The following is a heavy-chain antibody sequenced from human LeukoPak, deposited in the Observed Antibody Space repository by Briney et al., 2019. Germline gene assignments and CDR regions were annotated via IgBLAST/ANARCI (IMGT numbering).Heavy chain of an antibody. CDR3: ARYSGSFSKSFDS. Sequence: GESLKISCKVSGYSFTNNWLGWVRQMPGKGRELMGIIFPSDSDTRYSPSFQGQVTISADKSISTAYLQWSSLKASDTAMYYCARYSGSFSKSFDSWGQGTLVTVSS. V-gene: IGHV5-51*01. D-gene: IGHD1-26*01. CDR2: IFPSDSDT. J-gene: IGHJ4*02. CDR1: GYSFTNNW.